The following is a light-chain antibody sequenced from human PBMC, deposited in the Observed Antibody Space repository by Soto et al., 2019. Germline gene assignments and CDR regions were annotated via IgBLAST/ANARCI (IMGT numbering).Light chain of an antibody. CDR2: AAS. CDR1: QSVSSAY. CDR3: QQYGSSSTWT. V-gene: IGKV3-20*01. Sequence: EIVLTQSPGTLSLSPGERATLSCRAQSVSSAYLAWYQHKPGQPPTLLIYAASSRVTGIPDRFSGSGSGTDFTLTISRLEPEDFAVYYCQQYGSSSTWTFGQGTKVEIK. J-gene: IGKJ1*01.